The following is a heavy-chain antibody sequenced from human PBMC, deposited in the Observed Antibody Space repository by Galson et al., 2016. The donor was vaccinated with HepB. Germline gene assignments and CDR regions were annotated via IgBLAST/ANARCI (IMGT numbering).Heavy chain of an antibody. D-gene: IGHD4-17*01. V-gene: IGHV4-34*01. Sequence: SETLSLTCTVSGASINSYYWSWIRQPPGKGLEWIGEINHSGSTNYNPSLKSRVTISVDTYKNQFYLKLSSVTAADTAVYYCARGLKYGDYEEQWSQGTLVTVSS. CDR2: INHSGST. CDR3: ARGLKYGDYEEQ. J-gene: IGHJ4*02. CDR1: GASINSYY.